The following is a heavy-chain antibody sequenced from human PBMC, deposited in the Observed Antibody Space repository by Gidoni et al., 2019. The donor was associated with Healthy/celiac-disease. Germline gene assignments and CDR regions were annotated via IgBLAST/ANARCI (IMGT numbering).Heavy chain of an antibody. Sequence: QVQLQESGPGLVKPSQTLSLTCTVSGGSISSGSYYWSWIRQPAGKGLEWIGRIYTSGSTNYNPSLKSRVTISVDTSKNQFSLKLSSVTAADTAVYYCARGLNGGYYYMDVWGKGTTVTVSS. CDR3: ARGLNGGYYYMDV. J-gene: IGHJ6*03. D-gene: IGHD3-10*01. CDR1: GGSISSGSYY. V-gene: IGHV4-61*02. CDR2: IYTSGST.